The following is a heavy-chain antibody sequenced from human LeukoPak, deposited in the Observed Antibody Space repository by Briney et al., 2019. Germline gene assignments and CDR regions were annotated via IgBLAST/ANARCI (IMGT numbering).Heavy chain of an antibody. D-gene: IGHD6-6*01. V-gene: IGHV4-34*01. CDR3: ARNEYSSSLDY. CDR1: GGSFSGYY. Sequence: PSETLSLTCAVYGGSFSGYYWSWIRQPPGKGLEWIGEINHSGSTNYNPSLKRRVTISVDTSKNQFSLKLSSVTAADTAVYYCARNEYSSSLDYWGQGTLVTVSS. J-gene: IGHJ4*02. CDR2: INHSGST.